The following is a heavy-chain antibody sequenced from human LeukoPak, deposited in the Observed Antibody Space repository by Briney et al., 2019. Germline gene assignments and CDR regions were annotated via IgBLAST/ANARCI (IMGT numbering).Heavy chain of an antibody. J-gene: IGHJ4*02. CDR3: ARDGGGGYNREIDY. CDR1: GGSISSYY. Sequence: SETLSLTCTVSGGSISSYYWSWIRQPPGKGLEWIGYIYTSGSTNYNPSLKSRVTISVDTSKNQFSLKLSSVTAADTPVYYCARDGGGGYNREIDYWGQGTLVTVSS. D-gene: IGHD5-24*01. V-gene: IGHV4-4*09. CDR2: IYTSGST.